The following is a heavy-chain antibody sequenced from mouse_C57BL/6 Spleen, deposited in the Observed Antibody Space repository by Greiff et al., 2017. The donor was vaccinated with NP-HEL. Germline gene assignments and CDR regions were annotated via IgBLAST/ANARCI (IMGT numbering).Heavy chain of an antibody. CDR2: IDPSDSYT. D-gene: IGHD2-1*01. Sequence: QVQLKQPGAELVMPGASVKLSCKASGYTFTSYWMHWVKQRPGQGLEWIGEIDPSDSYTNYNQKFKGKSTLTVDKSSSTAYMQLSSLTSEDSAVYYCARWELRAMDYWGQGTSVTVSS. V-gene: IGHV1-69*01. J-gene: IGHJ4*01. CDR3: ARWELRAMDY. CDR1: GYTFTSYW.